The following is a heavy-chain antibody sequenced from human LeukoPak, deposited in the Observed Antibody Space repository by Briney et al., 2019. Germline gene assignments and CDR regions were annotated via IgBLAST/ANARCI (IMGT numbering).Heavy chain of an antibody. V-gene: IGHV3-23*01. D-gene: IGHD3-10*02. Sequence: GGSLRLSCAGSGFAFSSYAMSWVRQAPGKGLEWVSAISGSAVSTYYADSVKGRFTISRDNAKNSLYLQLNSLRYRDTADHYCEELGITMFGGFWGKGTTVTVSS. CDR1: GFAFSSYA. CDR3: EELGITMFGGF. CDR2: ISGSAVST. J-gene: IGHJ6*04.